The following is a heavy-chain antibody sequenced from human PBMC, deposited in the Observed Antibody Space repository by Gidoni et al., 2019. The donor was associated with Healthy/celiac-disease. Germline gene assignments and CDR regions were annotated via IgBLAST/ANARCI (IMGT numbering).Heavy chain of an antibody. CDR3: ARDLGYSSGWGDY. Sequence: EVQLVESGGGLIQPGGYLRLSCAASGFTVSRKYMRLVRQAPGKGLEWVSVIYSGGSTYYTDSVKGRFTISRDNSKNTLYLQMNSLRAEDTAVYYCARDLGYSSGWGDYRGQGTLVTVSS. V-gene: IGHV3-53*01. D-gene: IGHD6-19*01. CDR1: GFTVSRKY. J-gene: IGHJ4*02. CDR2: IYSGGST.